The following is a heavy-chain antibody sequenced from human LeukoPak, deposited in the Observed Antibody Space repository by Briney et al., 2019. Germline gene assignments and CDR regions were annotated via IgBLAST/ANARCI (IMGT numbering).Heavy chain of an antibody. Sequence: SETLSLTCTVSGGSISSSSYYWGWSRQPPGKGLEWIGSIYYSGSTYYNPSLKSRVTISVDTSKNQFSLKLSSVTAAVTAVYYCARHCAPVTTIDYWGQGTLVTVSS. CDR2: IYYSGST. J-gene: IGHJ4*02. D-gene: IGHD4-17*01. V-gene: IGHV4-39*01. CDR1: GGSISSSSYY. CDR3: ARHCAPVTTIDY.